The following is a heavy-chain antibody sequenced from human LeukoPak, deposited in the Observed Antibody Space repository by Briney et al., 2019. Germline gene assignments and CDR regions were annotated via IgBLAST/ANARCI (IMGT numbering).Heavy chain of an antibody. D-gene: IGHD5-24*01. J-gene: IGHJ4*02. V-gene: IGHV4-34*01. Sequence: PSETLSLTCAVYGGSFSGYYWSWIRQPPGKGLEWIGEINHSGSTNYNPSLKSRVTISVDTSKNQFSLKLSSVTAADTAVYYCARDGYNLGQGTLVTVSS. CDR1: GGSFSGYY. CDR2: INHSGST. CDR3: ARDGYN.